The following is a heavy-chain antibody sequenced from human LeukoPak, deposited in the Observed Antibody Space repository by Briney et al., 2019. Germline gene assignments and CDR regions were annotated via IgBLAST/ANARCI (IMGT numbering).Heavy chain of an antibody. D-gene: IGHD3-22*01. J-gene: IGHJ4*02. CDR3: AKADNTNYYDGTGLDY. Sequence: PGRSLRHSCAASGFSFSDYGMHWVRQAPGKGLEWVAVISYDGSNKYYADSVKGRFTISRDNSKNTLYLQMNSLRAEDTAVYYCAKADNTNYYDGTGLDYWGQGTLVTVSS. CDR2: ISYDGSNK. V-gene: IGHV3-30*18. CDR1: GFSFSDYG.